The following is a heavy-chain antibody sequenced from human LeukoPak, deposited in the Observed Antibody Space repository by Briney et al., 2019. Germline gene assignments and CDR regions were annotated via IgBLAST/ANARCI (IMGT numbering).Heavy chain of an antibody. CDR3: AKAPGGSCYSASDY. V-gene: IGHV3-23*01. J-gene: IGHJ4*02. CDR2: IGGSDDST. Sequence: GGSLRLSCTASGFTFSTYAMSWVRQAPGKGLEWVSVIGGSDDSTYYAGSAKGRFTISRDNSKNTLYLQMNGLRAEDTAVYYCAKAPGGSCYSASDYWGQGTLVSVSS. CDR1: GFTFSTYA. D-gene: IGHD2-15*01.